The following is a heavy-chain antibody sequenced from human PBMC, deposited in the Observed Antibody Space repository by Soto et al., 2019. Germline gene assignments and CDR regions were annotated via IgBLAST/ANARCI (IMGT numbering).Heavy chain of an antibody. V-gene: IGHV1-69*08. CDR2: IIPILGIA. Sequence: QVQLVQSGAEVKKPGSSVKVSCKASGGTFSSYTISWVRQAPGQGLEWMGRIIPILGIANYAQKLQGRVTITADKSTSTAYMELSSLRSEDTAVYYCARDYYVSGSYYNDGMDVWGQGTTVTVSS. CDR3: ARDYYVSGSYYNDGMDV. J-gene: IGHJ6*02. CDR1: GGTFSSYT. D-gene: IGHD3-10*01.